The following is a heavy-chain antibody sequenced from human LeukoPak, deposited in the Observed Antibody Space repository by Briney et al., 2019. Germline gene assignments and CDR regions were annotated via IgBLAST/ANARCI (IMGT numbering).Heavy chain of an antibody. CDR1: GYTFTGYY. Sequence: GASVKVSCKASGYTFTGYYMHWVRQAPGQGLEWMGWINPNSGGTNYAQKFQGRVTMTRDTSISTAYMELSRLRSDDTAVYYCARDLLSTIVNGANWFDPWGQGTLVTVSS. CDR3: ARDLLSTIVNGANWFDP. CDR2: INPNSGGT. V-gene: IGHV1-2*02. J-gene: IGHJ5*02. D-gene: IGHD3-22*01.